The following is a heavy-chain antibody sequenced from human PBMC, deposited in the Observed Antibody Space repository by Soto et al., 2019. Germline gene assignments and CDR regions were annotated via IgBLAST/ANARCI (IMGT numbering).Heavy chain of an antibody. V-gene: IGHV4-30-2*01. CDR1: GGSISSGGYS. CDR3: ARGYCSSTSCYPLDY. D-gene: IGHD2-2*01. Sequence: QLQLQESGSGLVKPSQTLSLTCAVSGGSISSGGYSWSWIRQPPGKGLEWIGYIYHSGSTYYNPSLKSRVTISVDRSKNQFSLKLSSVTAADTAVYYCARGYCSSTSCYPLDYWGQLTLVTVSS. J-gene: IGHJ4*02. CDR2: IYHSGST.